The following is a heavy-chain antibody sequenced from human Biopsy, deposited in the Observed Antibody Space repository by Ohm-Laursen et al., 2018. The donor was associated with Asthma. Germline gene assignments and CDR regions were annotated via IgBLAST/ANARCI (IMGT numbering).Heavy chain of an antibody. D-gene: IGHD1-1*01. V-gene: IGHV3-33*01. CDR2: IWYDGGYK. CDR1: GFTFSSYG. Sequence: SLRLSCSASGFTFSSYGIHWVRQAPGKGLEWVAVIWYDGGYKDNVDSVKGRFTISRDNSKNTLYLQMNSLRAEDTAVYYCARDLGTTRMDVWGQGTTATVSS. J-gene: IGHJ6*02. CDR3: ARDLGTTRMDV.